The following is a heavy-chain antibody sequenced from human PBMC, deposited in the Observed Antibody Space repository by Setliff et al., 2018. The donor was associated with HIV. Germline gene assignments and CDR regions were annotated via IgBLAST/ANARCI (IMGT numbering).Heavy chain of an antibody. Sequence: ASVKVSFKSSGYTFSSSHDLHWVRQVPGQGLEWMGWINLVTGKTVYLQKFQGRATIIRDTSASTASTAYMEMSSLSSEDTAVYYCANGGSGGQFDYWGQGTLVTVSS. J-gene: IGHJ4*02. V-gene: IGHV1-3*01. CDR2: INLVTGKT. CDR1: GYTFSSSHD. D-gene: IGHD3-16*01. CDR3: ANGGSGGQFDY.